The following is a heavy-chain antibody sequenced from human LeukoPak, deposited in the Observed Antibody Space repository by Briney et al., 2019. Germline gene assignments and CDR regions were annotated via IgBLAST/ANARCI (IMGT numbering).Heavy chain of an antibody. CDR2: IIPIFGTA. V-gene: IGHV1-69*05. CDR1: GGTFSSYA. J-gene: IGHJ4*02. CDR3: ARGHIVATITPNDY. D-gene: IGHD5-12*01. Sequence: ASVKVSCKASGGTFSSYAISWVRQAPGQGLEWMGGIIPIFGTANYAQKFQGRVTMTRDMSTSTVYMELSSLRSEDTAVYYCARGHIVATITPNDYWGQGTLVTVSS.